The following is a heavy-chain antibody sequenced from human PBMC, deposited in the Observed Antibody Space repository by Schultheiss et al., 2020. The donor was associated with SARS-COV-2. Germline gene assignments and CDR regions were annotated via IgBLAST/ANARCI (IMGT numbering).Heavy chain of an antibody. J-gene: IGHJ5*02. D-gene: IGHD4-11*01. CDR3: ARKRRSNYVGWFDP. CDR1: GGSISSSSYY. CDR2: IYTSGST. V-gene: IGHV4-39*07. Sequence: SETLSLTCTVSGGSISSSSYYWGWIRQPPGKGLEWIGSIYTSGSTNYNPSLKSRVTISVDTSKNQFSLKLSSVTAADTAVYYCARKRRSNYVGWFDPWGQGTLVTVSS.